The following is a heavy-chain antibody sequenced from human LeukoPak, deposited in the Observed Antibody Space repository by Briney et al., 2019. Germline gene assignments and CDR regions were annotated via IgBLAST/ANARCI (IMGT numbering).Heavy chain of an antibody. CDR1: GYTFTSYG. D-gene: IGHD6-13*01. V-gene: IGHV1-69*13. CDR3: ARAVSIAAAAPFDY. Sequence: SVKVSCKASGYTFTSYGISWVRQAPGQGLEWMGGIIPIFGTANYAQKFQGRVTITADESTSTAYTELSSLRSEDTAVYYCARAVSIAAAAPFDYWGQGTLVTVSS. J-gene: IGHJ4*02. CDR2: IIPIFGTA.